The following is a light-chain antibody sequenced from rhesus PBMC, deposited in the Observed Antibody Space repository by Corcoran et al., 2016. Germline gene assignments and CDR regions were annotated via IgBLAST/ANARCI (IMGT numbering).Light chain of an antibody. Sequence: DIQMTQSPSSLSASVGDRVTITCRASENVNNYLNWYQQKPGNAPKLLIYKASTLQSGVPSRFSGSGSGTDFTLTISSLQPEDFAIYYCQQHNSYPRTFGQGTKVEIK. V-gene: IGKV1-74*01. CDR3: QQHNSYPRT. J-gene: IGKJ1*01. CDR2: KAS. CDR1: ENVNNY.